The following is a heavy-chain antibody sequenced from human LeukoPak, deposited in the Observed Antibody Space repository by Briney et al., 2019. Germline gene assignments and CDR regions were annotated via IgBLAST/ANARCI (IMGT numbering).Heavy chain of an antibody. V-gene: IGHV1-69*13. CDR3: ARGGLRTLADY. CDR1: GGTFSSYA. J-gene: IGHJ4*02. CDR2: IIPIFGTA. Sequence: GASVKVSCKASGGTFSSYAISWVRQAPGQGLEWMGGIIPIFGTANYAQKFQGRVTITADESTSTVYMELSSLRSEDTAVYYCARGGLRTLADYWGQGTLVTVSS. D-gene: IGHD5-12*01.